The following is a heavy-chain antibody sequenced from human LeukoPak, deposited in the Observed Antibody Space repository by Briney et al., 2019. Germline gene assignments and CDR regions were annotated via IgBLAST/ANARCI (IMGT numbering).Heavy chain of an antibody. CDR3: ARRFSGYSFDY. Sequence: SETLSLTCTVSGGSISSYYWSWIRQPPGKGLEWIGYIYYSGSTNYNPSLKSRVTISVDTSKNQFSLKLSSVTAADTAVYYCARRFSGYSFDYWGQGTLVTVSS. J-gene: IGHJ4*02. CDR1: GGSISSYY. CDR2: IYYSGST. D-gene: IGHD3-22*01. V-gene: IGHV4-59*01.